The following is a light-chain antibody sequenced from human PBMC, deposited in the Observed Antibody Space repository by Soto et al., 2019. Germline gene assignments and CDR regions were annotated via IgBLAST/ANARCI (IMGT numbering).Light chain of an antibody. CDR2: AAS. V-gene: IGKV3-11*01. J-gene: IGKJ4*02. CDR3: EQHSNWPLT. Sequence: DIVLTQSPVTLSLSPGERATLSCRASQRISKYLAWYQQKPGQAPRLLTSAASNRATGVPARFSGSGSGTDFALAIGGQDPGDFAASYGEQHSNWPLTFGGGTKVEIK. CDR1: QRISKY.